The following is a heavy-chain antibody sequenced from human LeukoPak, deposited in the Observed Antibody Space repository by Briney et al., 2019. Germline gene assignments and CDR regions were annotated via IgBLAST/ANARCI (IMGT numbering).Heavy chain of an antibody. J-gene: IGHJ6*02. V-gene: IGHV1-18*01. CDR2: ISAYNGNT. CDR1: GYAFTSYG. D-gene: IGHD1-26*01. CDR3: ASVGATDHRYYYYGMDV. Sequence: ASVKVSCKASGYAFTSYGISWVRQDPGQGLEWMGWISAYNGNTNYAQKLQGRVTMTTDTSTSTAYMELRSLRSDDTAVYYCASVGATDHRYYYYGMDVWGQGTTVTVSS.